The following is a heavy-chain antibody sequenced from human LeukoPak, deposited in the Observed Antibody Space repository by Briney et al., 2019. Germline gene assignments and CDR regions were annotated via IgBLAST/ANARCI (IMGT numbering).Heavy chain of an antibody. Sequence: PGGSLRLSCAASGFSLSSYRMNWVRQAPGKGLEWVSSISSSSTYIHYADSVKGRFTISRDNAKNSLYLQMNSLRAEDTAMYYCAREGRPYYYMDVWGKGTTVTISS. CDR3: AREGRPYYYMDV. J-gene: IGHJ6*03. V-gene: IGHV3-21*01. CDR1: GFSLSSYR. CDR2: ISSSSTYI.